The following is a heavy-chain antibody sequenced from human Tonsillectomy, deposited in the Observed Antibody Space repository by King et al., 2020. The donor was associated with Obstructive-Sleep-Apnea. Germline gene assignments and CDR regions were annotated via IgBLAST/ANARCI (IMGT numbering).Heavy chain of an antibody. CDR3: ARGRPQWFGERMDV. CDR2: IFYSGST. V-gene: IGHV4-31*03. CDR1: GGSISSGGYY. Sequence: QLQESGPGLVKPSQTLSLTCSVSGGSISSGGYYWRWIRQHPGKGLECIGYIFYSGSTYYNPSLKSRVTISVDTAKNQFSLKLNSVTAADTAVYYCARGRPQWFGERMDVWGQGTTVTVSS. J-gene: IGHJ6*01. D-gene: IGHD3-10*01.